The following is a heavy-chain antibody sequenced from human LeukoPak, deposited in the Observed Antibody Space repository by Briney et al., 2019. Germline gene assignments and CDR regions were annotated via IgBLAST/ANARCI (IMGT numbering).Heavy chain of an antibody. CDR1: GFTVSSNY. J-gene: IGHJ4*02. V-gene: IGHV3-53*01. CDR2: IYSGGST. D-gene: IGHD1-7*01. CDR3: AKAVSITGTTKLSY. Sequence: GGSLRLSCAASGFTVSSNYMSWVRQAPGKGLEWVSVIYSGGSTYYADSVKGRFTISRHNSKNTLYLQMNSLRAEDTAVYYCAKAVSITGTTKLSYWGQGTLVTVSS.